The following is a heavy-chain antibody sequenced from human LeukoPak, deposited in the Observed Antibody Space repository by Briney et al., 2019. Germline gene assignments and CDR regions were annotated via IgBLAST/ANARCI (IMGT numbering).Heavy chain of an antibody. CDR1: GYTFTGYY. V-gene: IGHV1-2*02. CDR3: TTDHIASRSGFDY. J-gene: IGHJ4*02. Sequence: ASVKVSCKASGYTFTGYYMQWVRQAPGQGLEWMGWVNPNSGGTDYAQKFQGRVTMTRDTSISTAYMELSRLRSDDTAVYYCTTDHIASRSGFDYWGQGTLVTVSS. CDR2: VNPNSGGT. D-gene: IGHD6-6*01.